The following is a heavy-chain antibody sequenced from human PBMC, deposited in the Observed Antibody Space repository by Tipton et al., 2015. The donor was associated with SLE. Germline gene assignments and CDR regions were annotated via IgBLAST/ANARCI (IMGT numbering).Heavy chain of an antibody. CDR2: MNPNSGNT. CDR3: ARDAREDGKGRKMDV. J-gene: IGHJ6*02. Sequence: QSGAEVKKPGASVKVSCKASGYTFTSYDINWVRQATGQGLEWMGWMNPNSGNTGYAQKFQGRVTMTRITSISTAYMELSSLRSEDTAVYYCARDAREDGKGRKMDVWGQGTTVTVSS. D-gene: IGHD1-14*01. CDR1: GYTFTSYD. V-gene: IGHV1-8*01.